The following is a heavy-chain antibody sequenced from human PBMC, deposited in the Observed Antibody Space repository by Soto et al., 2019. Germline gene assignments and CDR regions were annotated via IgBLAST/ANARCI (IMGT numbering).Heavy chain of an antibody. D-gene: IGHD1-1*01. CDR3: ARATSPGHQIARQPPPSQTLDH. Sequence: PSETLSLTCAVYGESFNGFYWSWIRQPPGGGLEWIGEIDRDGSARYNPSLKSRVTMSVDATKHQFSLRLTSVTAADTALYYCARATSPGHQIARQPPPSQTLDHWGQGMLVTVS. CDR1: GESFNGFY. V-gene: IGHV4-34*01. CDR2: IDRDGSA. J-gene: IGHJ4*02.